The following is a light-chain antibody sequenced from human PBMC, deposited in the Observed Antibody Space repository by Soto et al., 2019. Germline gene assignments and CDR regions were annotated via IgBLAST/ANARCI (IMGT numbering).Light chain of an antibody. J-gene: IGKJ3*01. CDR2: GAS. Sequence: EIVLTQSPATLSVSPGERVTLSCRASESVSSSLAWYQHKPGQPPRLLIYGASTRATDIPARFSGSGSWTQFTLTICSLQSEDFAVYYCQQYKDWPPVTFGPGTKVEIK. CDR3: QQYKDWPPVT. CDR1: ESVSSS. V-gene: IGKV3-15*01.